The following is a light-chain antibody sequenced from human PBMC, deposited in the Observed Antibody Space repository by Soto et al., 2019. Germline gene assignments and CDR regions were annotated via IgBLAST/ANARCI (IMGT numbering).Light chain of an antibody. CDR1: QSVSAGY. J-gene: IGKJ2*01. CDR2: GAS. CDR3: QQYGSSLYT. Sequence: EIVLTQSPDTLSLSPGDRATLSCRASQSVSAGYLAWYQQKPGQAPRLLISGASIRASGIPDRFSGSESGTEFTLTISRLEPEYFGVYYCQQYGSSLYTFGQGTKLMIK. V-gene: IGKV3-20*01.